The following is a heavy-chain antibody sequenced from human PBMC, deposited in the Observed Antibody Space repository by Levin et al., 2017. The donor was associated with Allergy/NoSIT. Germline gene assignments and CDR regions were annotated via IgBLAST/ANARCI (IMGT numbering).Heavy chain of an antibody. CDR3: VRHSGVRTNFYYGMYV. Sequence: SQTLSLTCTVSGGSISNSNFYWGWIRQTPGKGLECIGSIYSTGSTFYNPSLKSRLTISVDTSKNQFSLKLTSVTTADTAVYYCVRHSGVRTNFYYGMYVWGQGTTVTVSS. D-gene: IGHD3-10*01. J-gene: IGHJ6*02. CDR2: IYSTGST. CDR1: GGSISNSNFY. V-gene: IGHV4-39*01.